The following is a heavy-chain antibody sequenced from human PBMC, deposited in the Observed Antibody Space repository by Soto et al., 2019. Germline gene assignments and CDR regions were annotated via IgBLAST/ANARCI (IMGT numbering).Heavy chain of an antibody. CDR1: GFTVSSDN. D-gene: IGHD2-2*01. V-gene: IGHV3-53*01. CDR3: ATVSIAGCSTTSCLNWYFNL. CDR2: IYSGGNT. Sequence: EVQLVESGGGLIQPGGSLRLSCAVSGFTVSSDNMSWVRQTPGKGLQWVSVIYSGGNTYFTDSVKDRFTISRDNSKNTVYLQMNSLRAEDTAVYYCATVSIAGCSTTSCLNWYFNLWGRGTLVTVSS. J-gene: IGHJ2*01.